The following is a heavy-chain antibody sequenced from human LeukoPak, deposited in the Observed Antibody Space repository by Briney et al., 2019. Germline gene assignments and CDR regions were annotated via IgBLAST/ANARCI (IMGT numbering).Heavy chain of an antibody. J-gene: IGHJ4*02. V-gene: IGHV3-23*01. CDR3: ANCNGWLPHNY. Sequence: GGSLRLYSEAYGFTFNTYAMSRVRQAPGKGLEWVSGISVSGGTTYYADSVKGRFTISRDNSKNTLFLQMNSLRAEDTAVYYCANCNGWLPHNYWGQGTLVTVSS. CDR2: ISVSGGTT. CDR1: GFTFNTYA. D-gene: IGHD3-9*01.